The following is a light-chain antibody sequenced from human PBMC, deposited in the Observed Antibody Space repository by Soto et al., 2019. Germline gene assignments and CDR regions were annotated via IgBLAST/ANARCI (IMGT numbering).Light chain of an antibody. CDR1: QSVPRTY. V-gene: IGKV3-20*01. CDR2: GAS. Sequence: VLTPSPGSLSLSPGERATLSCRASQSVPRTYLAWYQQKPGQTPSLLIYGASTRATGIPDRFSGSASGTDFTLTISRLEPEDFAVYFCQQYSDLPMTFGQGTRLEIK. CDR3: QQYSDLPMT. J-gene: IGKJ5*01.